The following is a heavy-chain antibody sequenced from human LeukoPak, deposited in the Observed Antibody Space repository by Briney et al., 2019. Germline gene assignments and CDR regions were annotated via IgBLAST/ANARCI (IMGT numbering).Heavy chain of an antibody. Sequence: ASVKVSCKASGGTFSSYAISWVRQAPGQGLEWMGGIIPIFGTANYAQKFQGRVTITADESTGTAYMELSSLRSEDTAVYYCARAIGGYSYSSNWFDPWGQGTLVTVSS. J-gene: IGHJ5*02. D-gene: IGHD5-18*01. V-gene: IGHV1-69*01. CDR3: ARAIGGYSYSSNWFDP. CDR2: IIPIFGTA. CDR1: GGTFSSYA.